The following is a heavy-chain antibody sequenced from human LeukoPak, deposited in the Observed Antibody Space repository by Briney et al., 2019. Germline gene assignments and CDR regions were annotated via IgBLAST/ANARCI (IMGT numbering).Heavy chain of an antibody. CDR2: ISSTGNYI. Sequence: PGGSLRLSCAASGFTFSNAWMSWVRQAPGKGLEWVSSISSTGNYIYYGDLVEGRFTISRDDAKNSLYLQMNGLRAEDTAVYYCARGVGNFRYYFDYWGQGTLVTVSS. D-gene: IGHD2/OR15-2a*01. V-gene: IGHV3-21*01. CDR1: GFTFSNAW. CDR3: ARGVGNFRYYFDY. J-gene: IGHJ4*02.